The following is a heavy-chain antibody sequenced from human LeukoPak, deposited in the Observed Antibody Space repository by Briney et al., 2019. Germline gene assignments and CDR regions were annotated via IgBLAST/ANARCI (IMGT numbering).Heavy chain of an antibody. CDR1: GFSFSTYS. Sequence: GGSLRLSRAASGFSFSTYSMNWGRQAPGKGLEWVSSITSSPTYIYYTDSVKGRFTISRDNAKNSVYLQMNSLRVEDTAVYYCAREMTYDSDSSGFVWGQGTLVTVSS. V-gene: IGHV3-21*01. CDR2: ITSSPTYI. D-gene: IGHD3-22*01. CDR3: AREMTYDSDSSGFV. J-gene: IGHJ4*02.